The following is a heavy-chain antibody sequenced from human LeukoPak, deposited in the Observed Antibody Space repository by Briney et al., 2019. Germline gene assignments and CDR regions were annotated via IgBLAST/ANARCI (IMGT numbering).Heavy chain of an antibody. CDR3: VRLLTGSYGPYYYYYMDV. D-gene: IGHD3-9*01. CDR1: GYSISSGYY. Sequence: SETLSLTCTVSGYSISSGYYWGWIRQPPGKGLEWIGSIYHSGSTYYNPSLKSRVTISVDTSKNQFSLKLSSVTAADTAVYYCVRLLTGSYGPYYYYYMDVWGKGTTVTVSS. CDR2: IYHSGST. V-gene: IGHV4-38-2*02. J-gene: IGHJ6*03.